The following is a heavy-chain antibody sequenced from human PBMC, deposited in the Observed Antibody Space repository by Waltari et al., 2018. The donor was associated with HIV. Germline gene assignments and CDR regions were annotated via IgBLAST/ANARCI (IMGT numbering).Heavy chain of an antibody. V-gene: IGHV3-74*01. CDR2: INKDGRNT. CDR3: ARGVGYGMDV. CDR1: GLIVSSNC. Sequence: EVQLVESGGGLVQPGGSLRLSCDVLGLIVSSNCKPSVRQAPGKGLVWVSCINKDGRNTRYADSVKGRLTISRDNAKNTLYLQMNSLRAEDTAVYYCARGVGYGMDVWGQGTTVTVSS. D-gene: IGHD2-15*01. J-gene: IGHJ6*02.